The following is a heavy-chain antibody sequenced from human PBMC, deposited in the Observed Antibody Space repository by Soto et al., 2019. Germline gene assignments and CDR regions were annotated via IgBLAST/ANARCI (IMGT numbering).Heavy chain of an antibody. CDR3: ARGLDNWNYDYYYGMDV. CDR1: GDSVSSNSAA. D-gene: IGHD1-20*01. V-gene: IGHV6-1*01. CDR2: TYYRSKWYN. J-gene: IGHJ6*02. Sequence: SRTLSLTCAISGDSVSSNSAAWNWIRQSPSRGLEWLGRTYYRSKWYNDYAVSVKSRITINPDTSKNQFSLQLNSVTPEDTAVYYCARGLDNWNYDYYYGMDVWGQGTTVTVSS.